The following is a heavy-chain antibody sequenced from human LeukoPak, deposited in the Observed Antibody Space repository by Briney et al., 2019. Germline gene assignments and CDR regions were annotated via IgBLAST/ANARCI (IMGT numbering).Heavy chain of an antibody. Sequence: GASVKVSCKASGYTFTGYYMRWVRQAPGQGLEWMGWINPNSGGTNYAQKFQGRVTMTRDTSISTAYMELSRLRSDDTAVYYCARDDIVVAGDAFDIWGQGTMVTVSS. J-gene: IGHJ3*02. CDR2: INPNSGGT. D-gene: IGHD2-15*01. V-gene: IGHV1-2*02. CDR3: ARDDIVVAGDAFDI. CDR1: GYTFTGYY.